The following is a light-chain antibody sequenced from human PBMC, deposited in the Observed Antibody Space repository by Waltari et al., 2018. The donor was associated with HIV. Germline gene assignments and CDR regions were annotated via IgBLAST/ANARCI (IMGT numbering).Light chain of an antibody. CDR1: RSDLGGYNY. J-gene: IGLJ2*01. CDR3: TSFTSSSTTTVV. CDR2: DVA. Sequence: QSALTQPASVSGSPGQSITISCTGTRSDLGGYNYVSWYQQHPGKAPKLMIYDVANRPSGVSNRFSGSKSGNTDSLTISGLQAEDEADYYCTSFTSSSTTTVVFGGGTKLTVL. V-gene: IGLV2-14*01.